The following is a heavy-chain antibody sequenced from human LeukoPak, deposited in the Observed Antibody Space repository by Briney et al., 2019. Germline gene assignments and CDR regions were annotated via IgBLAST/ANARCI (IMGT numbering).Heavy chain of an antibody. CDR2: IYPGDSDT. V-gene: IGHV5-51*01. D-gene: IGHD3-10*01. CDR1: GYICTTYW. Sequence: GESLKISCKGSGYICTTYWIAWVRQMPGKGLEWMGIIYPGDSDTRYRPSFQGQVTISADKSISTAYLQWISLKASDTAMYYCVRRRGSGSAPTNFDYWGQGTLVTVSS. CDR3: VRRRGSGSAPTNFDY. J-gene: IGHJ4*02.